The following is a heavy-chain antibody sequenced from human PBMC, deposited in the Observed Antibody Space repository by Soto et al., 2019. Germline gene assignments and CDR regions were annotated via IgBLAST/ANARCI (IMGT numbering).Heavy chain of an antibody. CDR1: GFTFKHYA. J-gene: IGHJ4*02. V-gene: IGHV3-23*01. CDR3: AKDTSGWTENYFDS. CDR2: ISGSGTDT. D-gene: IGHD6-19*01. Sequence: VLLLESGGDLVQPGGSLRLSCAASGFTFKHYAMSWVRQAPGKRLEWISGISGSGTDTYYADSVKGRFTISRDISQSTLFLQMNSLRAEATAVYYCAKDTSGWTENYFDSWGQGTLVTVSS.